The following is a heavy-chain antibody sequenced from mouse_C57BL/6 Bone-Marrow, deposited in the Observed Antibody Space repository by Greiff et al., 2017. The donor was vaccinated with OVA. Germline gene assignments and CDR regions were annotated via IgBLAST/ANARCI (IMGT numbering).Heavy chain of an antibody. CDR3: APIYYYGSSYIFFAY. D-gene: IGHD1-1*01. CDR2: INPSTGGT. J-gene: IGHJ3*01. V-gene: IGHV1-42*01. CDR1: GYSFTGYY. Sequence: EVKLMESGPELVKPGASVKISCKASGYSFTGYYMNWVKQSPEKSLEWIGEINPSTGGTTYNQKFKAKATLTVDKSSSTAYMQLKSLTSEDSAVYFCAPIYYYGSSYIFFAYWGQGTLVTVSA.